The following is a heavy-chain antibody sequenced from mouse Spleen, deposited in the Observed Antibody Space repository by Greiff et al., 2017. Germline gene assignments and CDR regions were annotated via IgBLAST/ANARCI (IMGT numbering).Heavy chain of an antibody. CDR3: TRKKDYWYFDV. CDR2: IDPENGDT. J-gene: IGHJ1*01. Sequence: VQLQQSGAELVRPGASVKLSCTASGFNIKDDYMHWVKQRPEQGLEWIGWIDPENGDTEYASKFQGKATITADTSSNTAYLQLSSLTSEDTAVYYCTRKKDYWYFDVWGAGTTVTVSS. V-gene: IGHV14-4*01. CDR1: GFNIKDDY.